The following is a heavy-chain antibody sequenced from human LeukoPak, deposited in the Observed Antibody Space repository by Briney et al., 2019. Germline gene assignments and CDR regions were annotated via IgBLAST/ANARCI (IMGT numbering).Heavy chain of an antibody. D-gene: IGHD2-15*01. CDR3: ARDGCSGGSCYYYYGMDV. CDR2: ISSSSSYI. CDR1: GFSFSSYE. J-gene: IGHJ6*02. V-gene: IGHV3-21*01. Sequence: GGSLRLSCAASGFSFSSYEMNWVRQAPGKGLEWVSSISSSSSYIYYADSVKGRFTISRDNAKNSLYPQMNSLRAEDTAVYYCARDGCSGGSCYYYYGMDVWGQGTTVTVSS.